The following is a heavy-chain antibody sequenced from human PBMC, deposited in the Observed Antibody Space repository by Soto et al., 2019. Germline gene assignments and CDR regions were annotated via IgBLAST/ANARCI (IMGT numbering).Heavy chain of an antibody. J-gene: IGHJ4*02. CDR1: GGTFSSYA. Sequence: SVKVSCKASGGTFSSYAISWVRQAPGQGLEWMGGIIPIFGTANYAQKFQGRVTITADKSTSTAYMELSSLRAEDTAIYYCARDHDFWGIFDFWGQGTLVTVSS. D-gene: IGHD3-3*01. CDR3: ARDHDFWGIFDF. V-gene: IGHV1-69*06. CDR2: IIPIFGTA.